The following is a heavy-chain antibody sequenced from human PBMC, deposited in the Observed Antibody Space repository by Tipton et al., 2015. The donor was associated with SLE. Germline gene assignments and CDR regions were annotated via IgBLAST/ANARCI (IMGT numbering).Heavy chain of an antibody. V-gene: IGHV3-23*01. J-gene: IGHJ4*02. CDR2: ISGSGGST. CDR3: ARDGFGASWY. CDR1: GLTFSSYA. Sequence: SLRLSCAASGLTFSSYAMSWVRQAPGKGLEWVSAISGSGGSTYYADSVKGRFTISRDNSKNTLYLLMNSLRAEDTAEYYCARDGFGASWYWRQGTLVTVSS. D-gene: IGHD3-10*01.